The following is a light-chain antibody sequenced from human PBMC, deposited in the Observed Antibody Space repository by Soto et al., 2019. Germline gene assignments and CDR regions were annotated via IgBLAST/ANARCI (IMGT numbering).Light chain of an antibody. CDR3: SSYTSSTPLGYV. CDR1: SSDVGGYNF. CDR2: EVS. J-gene: IGLJ1*01. Sequence: QSALTQPASVSGSPGQSIIISCTGTSSDVGGYNFVSWYQQHPGKAPKLMIYEVSNRPSGVSNRFSGSKSGNTASLTISGLQAEDEADYYCSSYTSSTPLGYVFGTGTKLTVL. V-gene: IGLV2-14*01.